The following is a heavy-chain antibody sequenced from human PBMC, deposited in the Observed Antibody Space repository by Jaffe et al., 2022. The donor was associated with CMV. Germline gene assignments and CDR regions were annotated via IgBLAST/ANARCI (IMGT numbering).Heavy chain of an antibody. V-gene: IGHV4-59*08. J-gene: IGHJ4*02. D-gene: IGHD3-22*01. CDR2: IYYSGST. CDR3: ARAMIVEYFDY. CDR1: GGSISSYY. Sequence: QVQLQESGPGLVKPSETLSLTCTVSGGSISSYYWSWIRQPPGKGLEWIGYIYYSGSTNYNPSLKSRVTISVDTSKNQFSLKLSSVTAADTAVYYCARAMIVEYFDYWGQGTLVTVSS.